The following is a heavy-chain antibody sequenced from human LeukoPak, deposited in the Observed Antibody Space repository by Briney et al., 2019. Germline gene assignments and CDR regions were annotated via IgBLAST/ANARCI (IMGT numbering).Heavy chain of an antibody. J-gene: IGHJ3*02. V-gene: IGHV1-18*04. D-gene: IGHD3-10*01. CDR3: ARHKPYGSGSFDTFDI. CDR1: GYTFTDYY. Sequence: ASVKVSCKASGYTFTDYYMHWVRQAPGQGLEWMGWISAYNGNTNYAQKFQGRVTMTTDTSTSTAYMELRSLRSDDTAVYYCARHKPYGSGSFDTFDIWGQGTMVTVSS. CDR2: ISAYNGNT.